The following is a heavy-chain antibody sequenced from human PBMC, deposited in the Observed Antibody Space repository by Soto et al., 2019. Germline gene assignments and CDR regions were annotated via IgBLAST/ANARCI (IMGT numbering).Heavy chain of an antibody. J-gene: IGHJ6*02. V-gene: IGHV4-30-4*01. CDR3: ARGHPPRYCSSTSCLGMDV. CDR1: GGSISSGDYY. D-gene: IGHD2-2*01. Sequence: PSETLSLTCTVSGGSISSGDYYWSWIRQPPGKGLEWIGYIYYSGSTYYNPSLKSRVTISVDTSKNQFSLKLSSVTAADTAVYYCARGHPPRYCSSTSCLGMDVWGQGTTGTVSS. CDR2: IYYSGST.